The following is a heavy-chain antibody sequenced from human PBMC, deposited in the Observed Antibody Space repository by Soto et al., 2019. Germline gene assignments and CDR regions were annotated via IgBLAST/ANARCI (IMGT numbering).Heavy chain of an antibody. V-gene: IGHV4-30-4*01. CDR2: IYKSTTT. CDR1: GDSISTVDYF. CDR3: ARGRYCLTGRCFPNWFDS. Sequence: LSLTCSVSGDSISTVDYFWAWIRQPPGQALEYIGYIYKSTTTYYNPSFESRVAISLDTSKSQFSLTVTSVTAADTAVYFCARGRYCLTGRCFPNWFDSWGQGTLVTVSS. D-gene: IGHD2-15*01. J-gene: IGHJ5*01.